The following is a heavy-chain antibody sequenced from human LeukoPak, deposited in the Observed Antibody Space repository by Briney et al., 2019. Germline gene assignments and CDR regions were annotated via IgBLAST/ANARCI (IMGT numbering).Heavy chain of an antibody. Sequence: GGSLRLSCAASGFTFSSYSMNWVRQAPGKGLEWVSSISSSSSYIYYADSVKGRFTISRDNAKNSLYLQMNSLRAEDTAVYYCARAQLGPVVTDFDYWGQGTLVTVSS. V-gene: IGHV3-21*01. CDR2: ISSSSSYI. CDR3: ARAQLGPVVTDFDY. CDR1: GFTFSSYS. D-gene: IGHD4-23*01. J-gene: IGHJ4*02.